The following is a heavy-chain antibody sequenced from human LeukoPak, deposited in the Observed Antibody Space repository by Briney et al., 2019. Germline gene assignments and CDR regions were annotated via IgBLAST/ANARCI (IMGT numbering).Heavy chain of an antibody. CDR3: AKDFYYDILTGYFDY. D-gene: IGHD3-9*01. CDR2: ISYDGSNK. J-gene: IGHJ4*02. CDR1: GFTFSSYA. V-gene: IGHV3-30*04. Sequence: PGRSLRLSCAASGFTFSSYAMHWVRQAPGKGLEWVAVISYDGSNKYYADSVKGRFTISRDNSKNTLYLQMNSLRAEDTAVYYCAKDFYYDILTGYFDYWGQGTLVTVSS.